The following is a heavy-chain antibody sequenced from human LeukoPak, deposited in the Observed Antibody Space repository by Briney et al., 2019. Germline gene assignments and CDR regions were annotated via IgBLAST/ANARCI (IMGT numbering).Heavy chain of an antibody. CDR3: AKEPLD. V-gene: IGHV3-23*01. CDR2: ISGRVNST. Sequence: GGSLRLSCAASGFTFSNYAMSWVRQAPGRGLEWVSAISGRVNSTYYADSVKGRFTISRDNSKNTLYLQMNSLRADDTAIYYCAKEPLDWGQGTLVTVAS. CDR1: GFTFSNYA. J-gene: IGHJ4*02.